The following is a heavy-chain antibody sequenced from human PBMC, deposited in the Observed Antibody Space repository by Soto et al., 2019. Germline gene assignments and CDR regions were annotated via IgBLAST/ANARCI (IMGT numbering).Heavy chain of an antibody. CDR3: AKGIRGDDFWSGLFDY. V-gene: IGHV3-9*01. CDR1: GFTYDDYA. D-gene: IGHD3-3*01. J-gene: IGHJ4*02. Sequence: EVQLVESGGGLVQPGRSLRLSCAASGFTYDDYAMHWVRQAPGKGLEWVSGISWNSGSIGYADSVKGRFTISRDNAKNSLYLQMNSLRAEDTALYYCAKGIRGDDFWSGLFDYWGQGTLVTVSS. CDR2: ISWNSGSI.